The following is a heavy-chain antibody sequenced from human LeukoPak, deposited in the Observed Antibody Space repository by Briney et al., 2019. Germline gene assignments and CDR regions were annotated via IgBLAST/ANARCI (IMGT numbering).Heavy chain of an antibody. CDR2: IMPLFGTA. D-gene: IGHD6-19*01. J-gene: IGHJ4*02. CDR3: ARDYSSGHRGVDY. Sequence: SSVKVSCKTSGGTFNNSAISWVRQAPGQGLEWLGGIMPLFGTAGYAQKFQGRVTITTDESTSTAYMELSSLRSEDTAVYYCARDYSSGHRGVDYWGQGTLVTVSS. CDR1: GGTFNNSA. V-gene: IGHV1-69*05.